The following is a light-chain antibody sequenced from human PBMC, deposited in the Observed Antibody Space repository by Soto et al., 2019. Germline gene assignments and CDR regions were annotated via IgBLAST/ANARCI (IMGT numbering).Light chain of an antibody. Sequence: SYELTQSPSLSVYPGQTARITCSGDALPKQFAYWYQQKPGQAPVIVIHKDSERPSGIPDRFSGSSSGTTVTLTISGVQAEDEADYYCQSADSSGTYPVFGGGTKVTVL. V-gene: IGLV3-25*02. CDR3: QSADSSGTYPV. CDR2: KDS. J-gene: IGLJ2*01. CDR1: ALPKQF.